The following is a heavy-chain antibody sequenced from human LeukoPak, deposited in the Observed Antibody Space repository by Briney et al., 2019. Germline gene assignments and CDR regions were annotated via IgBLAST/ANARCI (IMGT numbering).Heavy chain of an antibody. CDR2: FDPEDGET. CDR1: GYTFTSYG. CDR3: ATKSPYNILTGSYQDAYYYGMDV. J-gene: IGHJ6*02. Sequence: GASVKVSCKASGYTFTSYGISWVRQAPGKGLEWMGGFDPEDGETICAQEFQGRVTMTEDTSTDTAYMELSSLRSEDTAVYYCATKSPYNILTGSYQDAYYYGMDVWGQGTTVTVSS. D-gene: IGHD3-9*01. V-gene: IGHV1-24*01.